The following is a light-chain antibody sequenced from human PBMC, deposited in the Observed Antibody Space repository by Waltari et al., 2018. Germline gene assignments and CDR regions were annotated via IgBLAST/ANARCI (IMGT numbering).Light chain of an antibody. V-gene: IGKV3-15*01. Sequence: EIVMTQSPATLSVSPGERATLSFRASQSVSSNLAWYQQKPGQAPRPLIYATSTRATGVPDRFSGSGSETEFTLTISSLQSEDFAVYYCQQYNNWPPATFGGGTKVEIK. CDR3: QQYNNWPPAT. CDR1: QSVSSN. CDR2: ATS. J-gene: IGKJ4*01.